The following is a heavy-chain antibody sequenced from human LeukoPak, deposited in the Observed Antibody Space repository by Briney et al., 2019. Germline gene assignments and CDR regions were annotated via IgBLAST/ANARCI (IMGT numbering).Heavy chain of an antibody. J-gene: IGHJ4*02. CDR3: AREEYVSGSYRDVDY. D-gene: IGHD3-16*02. Sequence: ASVRVSCKASGYTFSSYGITWVRQAPGQGLEWMGWISAYNGNTNYAQKIQDRVTMTTDTYTSTAYMELRRLRADDTAVYYCAREEYVSGSYRDVDYWGQGTLVTVSS. CDR1: GYTFSSYG. V-gene: IGHV1-18*01. CDR2: ISAYNGNT.